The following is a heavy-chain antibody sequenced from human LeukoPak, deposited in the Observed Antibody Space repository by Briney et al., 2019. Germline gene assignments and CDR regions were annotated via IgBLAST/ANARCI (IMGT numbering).Heavy chain of an antibody. D-gene: IGHD3-3*01. CDR1: GGSIRSSYYY. V-gene: IGHV4-39*01. J-gene: IGHJ4*02. CDR3: ARTYYDFWSGYQSFDY. CDR2: IYDSGST. Sequence: SETLSLTYTVSGGSIRSSYYYWGWIRQPPGKGLEWIGSIYDSGSTYYNPSLKSRVTISVDTSKNQFSLKLSSVTAADTAVYYCARTYYDFWSGYQSFDYWGQGTLVTVSS.